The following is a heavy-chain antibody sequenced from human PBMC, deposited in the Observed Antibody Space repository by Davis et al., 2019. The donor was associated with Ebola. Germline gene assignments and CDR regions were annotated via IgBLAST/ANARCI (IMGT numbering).Heavy chain of an antibody. V-gene: IGHV3-15*01. CDR2: IKSKTDGGTT. D-gene: IGHD3-10*01. CDR1: GFTFSNAW. Sequence: PGGSLRLSCAASGFTFSNAWMSWVRQAPGKGLEWVGRIKSKTDGGTTDYAAPVKGRFTISRDDSKNTLYLQMNSLKTEDTAVYYCTTSYYGSGSFDYWGQGTLVTVSS. J-gene: IGHJ4*02. CDR3: TTSYYGSGSFDY.